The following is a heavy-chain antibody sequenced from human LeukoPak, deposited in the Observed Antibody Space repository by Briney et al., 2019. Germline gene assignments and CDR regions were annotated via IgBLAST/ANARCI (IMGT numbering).Heavy chain of an antibody. CDR1: GGSISSSGYY. CDR2: MYYSGSS. Sequence: PSETLSLTCTVSGGSISSSGYYWGWIRHPPGKGLEWIGIMYYSGSSSYNPSLKSRVTISVDTSKNQFSLRLTSVTAADTAVYYCARYSSSQGWFDPWGQGTLVTVSS. D-gene: IGHD2-2*01. J-gene: IGHJ5*02. V-gene: IGHV4-39*01. CDR3: ARYSSSQGWFDP.